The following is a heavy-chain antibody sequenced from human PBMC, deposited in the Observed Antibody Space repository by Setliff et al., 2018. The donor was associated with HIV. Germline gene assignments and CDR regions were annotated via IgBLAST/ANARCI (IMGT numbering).Heavy chain of an antibody. CDR1: GVTFSSYS. CDR2: ISRNSDTI. V-gene: IGHV3-48*01. J-gene: IGHJ6*03. CDR3: ARVQYFNSGGYWATIRHYYYMDV. D-gene: IGHD3-22*01. Sequence: GESLKISCAASGVTFSSYSMNWVRQAPGKGLERLSYISRNSDTIYYADSVKGRFTISRDNAENSLFLQMNSLRAEDTAVYYCARVQYFNSGGYWATIRHYYYMDVWGKGTAVTVSS.